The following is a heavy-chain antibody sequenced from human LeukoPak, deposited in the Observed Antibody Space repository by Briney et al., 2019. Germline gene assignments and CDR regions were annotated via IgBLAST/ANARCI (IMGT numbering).Heavy chain of an antibody. J-gene: IGHJ4*02. D-gene: IGHD5-12*01. V-gene: IGHV4-39*07. CDR3: ASSVFSKDYSGYELPDY. Sequence: PSETLSLTCTISGGSISSSSYWGWIRQPPGKGLEWIGYICHSGSTYYNPSLKSRVTISVDRSKNQFSLKLSSVTAADTAVYYCASSVFSKDYSGYELPDYWGQGTLVTVSS. CDR2: ICHSGST. CDR1: GGSISSSSY.